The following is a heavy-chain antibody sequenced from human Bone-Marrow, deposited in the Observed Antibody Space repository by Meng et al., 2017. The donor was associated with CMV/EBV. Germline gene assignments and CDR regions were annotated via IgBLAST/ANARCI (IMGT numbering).Heavy chain of an antibody. D-gene: IGHD2-2*01. CDR2: IIPIFGTA. CDR1: GGTFSSYA. J-gene: IGHJ4*02. V-gene: IGHV1-69*05. Sequence: SVKVSCKASGGTFSSYAISWVRQAPGQGLEWMGWIIPIFGTANYAQKFQGRVTITTDESTSTAYMELSSLRSEDTAVYYCARGRSSTSFMDYWGQGTLVTVSS. CDR3: ARGRSSTSFMDY.